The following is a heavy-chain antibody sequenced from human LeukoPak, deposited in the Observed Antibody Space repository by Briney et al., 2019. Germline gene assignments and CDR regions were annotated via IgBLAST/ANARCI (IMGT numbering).Heavy chain of an antibody. CDR2: INSDGSTT. D-gene: IGHD3-22*01. V-gene: IGHV3-74*01. J-gene: IGHJ3*01. CDR3: ARAGTVVDYDPSDAFDV. Sequence: PGGSLRLSCAASGFTFSIYTMNWVRQAPGKGLVWVSRINSDGSTTSYVDSVEGRFTISRDNAKNTLYLQMNSLRAEDTAVYYCARAGTVVDYDPSDAFDVWGQGTMVTVSS. CDR1: GFTFSIYT.